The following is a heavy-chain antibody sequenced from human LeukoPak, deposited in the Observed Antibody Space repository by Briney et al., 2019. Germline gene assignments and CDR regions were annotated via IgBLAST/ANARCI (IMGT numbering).Heavy chain of an antibody. CDR1: GFTFSSYS. Sequence: GGSLRLSCAASGFTFSSYSMNWVRQAPGKGLEWFSYISSSSSTIYYAASVKGRFTISRDNAKKSLYLQMNSLRAEDTAVYYCASVAEPAAGGRGYYYMDVWGKGTTVTVSS. CDR3: ASVAEPAAGGRGYYYMDV. J-gene: IGHJ6*03. V-gene: IGHV3-48*01. CDR2: ISSSSSTI. D-gene: IGHD6-13*01.